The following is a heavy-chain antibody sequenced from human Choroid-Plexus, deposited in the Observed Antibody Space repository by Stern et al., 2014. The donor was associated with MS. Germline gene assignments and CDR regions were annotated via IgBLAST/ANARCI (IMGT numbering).Heavy chain of an antibody. CDR3: AKDRQYLTYFFDH. V-gene: IGHV3-30*18. CDR1: GFTFGSCA. CDR2: ASYDGSNK. J-gene: IGHJ5*02. D-gene: IGHD2/OR15-2a*01. Sequence: QVQLVQSGGGVVQPGRPLRLSCVASGFTFGSCAMHWVRQAPGKGLEWVAGASYDGSNKDYADSVKGRFTISRDNSQNTLYMQMSSLRPEDTAVYYCAKDRQYLTYFFDHWGQGSLVTVSS.